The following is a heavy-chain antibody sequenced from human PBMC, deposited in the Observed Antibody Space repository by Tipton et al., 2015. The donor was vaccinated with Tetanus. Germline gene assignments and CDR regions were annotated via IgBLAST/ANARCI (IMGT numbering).Heavy chain of an antibody. CDR2: IYYSRST. V-gene: IGHV4-31*03. CDR1: GGSISSGGYY. CDR3: ARAPCRGGALDY. D-gene: IGHD3-10*01. J-gene: IGHJ4*02. Sequence: TLSLTCTVSGGSISSGGYYWSWIRQHPGKGLEWIGYIYYSRSTYYNPSLKSRVTISVDTSKNQFSLKLSSVTAADTAVYYCARAPCRGGALDYWGKGTLLAVSS.